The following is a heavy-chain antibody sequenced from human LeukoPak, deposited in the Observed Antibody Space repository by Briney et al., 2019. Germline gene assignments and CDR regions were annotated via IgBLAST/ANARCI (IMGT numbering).Heavy chain of an antibody. CDR1: GYTFTGYY. CDR3: ARGYSGYDLNYFDY. V-gene: IGHV1-2*02. D-gene: IGHD5-12*01. CDR2: INPNSGGT. J-gene: IGHJ4*02. Sequence: ASVKVSCKASGYTFTGYYIHWVRQAPGQGLEWMGWINPNSGGTNYAQKFQGRVTMPRDTSITTAYMELRRLRSDDTAVYYCARGYSGYDLNYFDYWGQGTLVTVSS.